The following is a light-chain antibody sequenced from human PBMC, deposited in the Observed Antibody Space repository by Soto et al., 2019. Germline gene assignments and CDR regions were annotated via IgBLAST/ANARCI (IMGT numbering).Light chain of an antibody. J-gene: IGLJ2*01. CDR3: SSYTSSSTLV. Sequence: QSALTQPASVSGSPGQSITISCTGTSSDVGGYNYVSWYQQHPGKAPKLMIYEVSNRPSGVSNRFSGSKSGNTASLTISGLQAEDEADYYCSSYTSSSTLVVGGGTMVTVL. CDR2: EVS. CDR1: SSDVGGYNY. V-gene: IGLV2-14*01.